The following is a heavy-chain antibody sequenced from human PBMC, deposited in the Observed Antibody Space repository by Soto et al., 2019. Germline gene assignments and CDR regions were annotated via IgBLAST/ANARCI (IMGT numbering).Heavy chain of an antibody. CDR1: GGSISSSNW. J-gene: IGHJ6*02. CDR2: IYHSGSA. CDR3: ARDEYCSSTSCYENGMDV. Sequence: SETLSLTCAVSGGSISSSNWWSWVRQPPGKGLEWIGEIYHSGSANYNPSLKSRVTISVDKSKNQFSLKLSSVTAADTAVYYCARDEYCSSTSCYENGMDVWGQGTTVTVSS. D-gene: IGHD2-2*01. V-gene: IGHV4-4*02.